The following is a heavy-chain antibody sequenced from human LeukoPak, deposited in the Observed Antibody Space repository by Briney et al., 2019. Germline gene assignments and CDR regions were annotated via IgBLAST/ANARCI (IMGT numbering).Heavy chain of an antibody. CDR2: ISYDGSNK. CDR3: ARDLPWFDP. J-gene: IGHJ5*02. Sequence: PGRSLRFSCAASGFTFSSYAMHWVRQAPGKGLEWVAVISYDGSNKYYADSVKGRFTISRDNSKNTLYLQMNSLRAEDTAVYYCARDLPWFDPWGQGTLVTVSS. CDR1: GFTFSSYA. V-gene: IGHV3-30-3*01.